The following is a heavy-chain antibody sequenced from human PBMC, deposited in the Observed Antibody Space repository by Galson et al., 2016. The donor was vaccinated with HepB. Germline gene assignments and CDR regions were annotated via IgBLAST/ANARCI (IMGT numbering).Heavy chain of an antibody. Sequence: GSLRLSCAASGFAFGGYWMSWVRQAPGKGLEWVANIKRDGSEKYYVESVKGRFTISRDNAKNSLYLQMDSLRAEDTAVYYCAREKVVRDKSSFDYWGQGTLVTVSS. CDR2: IKRDGSEK. V-gene: IGHV3-7*01. CDR1: GFAFGGYW. D-gene: IGHD2-21*01. CDR3: AREKVVRDKSSFDY. J-gene: IGHJ4*02.